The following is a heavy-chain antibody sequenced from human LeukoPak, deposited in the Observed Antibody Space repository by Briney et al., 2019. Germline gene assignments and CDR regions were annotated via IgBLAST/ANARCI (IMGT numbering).Heavy chain of an antibody. V-gene: IGHV4-4*07. CDR2: IYTSGST. CDR3: ARGRGGGYCSSTSCYAKQNWFDP. J-gene: IGHJ5*02. CDR1: GGSISSYY. Sequence: PSETLSLTCTVSGGSISSYYWSWIRQPAGKGLEWIGRIYTSGSTNYNPSLKSRVTMSVDTSKNQFSLKLSSVTAADTAVYYCARGRGGGYCSSTSCYAKQNWFDPWGQGTLVTVSS. D-gene: IGHD2-2*01.